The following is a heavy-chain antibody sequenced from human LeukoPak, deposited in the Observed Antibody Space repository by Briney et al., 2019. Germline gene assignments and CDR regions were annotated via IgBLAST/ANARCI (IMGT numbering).Heavy chain of an antibody. D-gene: IGHD5-18*01. CDR1: GFTLSSYA. CDR3: AKPLYVDTPPFVY. J-gene: IGHJ4*02. CDR2: ISGSGGST. V-gene: IGHV3-23*01. Sequence: PGGSLRLSCAASGFTLSSYAMSWVRQAPGKGLEWVSTISGSGGSTYYADSVKGRFTISRDNSKNTLYLQVNSLRAEDTAVYYCAKPLYVDTPPFVYWGQGTLVTVSS.